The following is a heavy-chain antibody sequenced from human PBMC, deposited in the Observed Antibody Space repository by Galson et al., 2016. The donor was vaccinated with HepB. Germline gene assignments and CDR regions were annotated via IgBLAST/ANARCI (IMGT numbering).Heavy chain of an antibody. CDR2: ISYDGSNK. V-gene: IGHV3-30*03. D-gene: IGHD7-27*01. CDR1: GFTFSSYG. Sequence: SLRLSCAASGFTFSSYGMHWVRQAPGKGLEWVAVISYDGSNKYYADSVKGRFTISRDNAKNSLYLQMNSLRDEDTAVYYCVRDSNWGFDYWGQGTLVTVSS. CDR3: VRDSNWGFDY. J-gene: IGHJ4*02.